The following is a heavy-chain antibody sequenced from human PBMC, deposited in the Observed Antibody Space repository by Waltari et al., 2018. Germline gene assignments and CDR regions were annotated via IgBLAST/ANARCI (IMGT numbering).Heavy chain of an antibody. D-gene: IGHD6-19*01. CDR3: ARASFGSSGWDNWFDP. CDR1: GGTFSSYT. J-gene: IGHJ5*02. V-gene: IGHV1-69*02. Sequence: QVQLVQSGAEVKKPGSSVKVSCKASGGTFSSYTISWVRQAPGQGLEWMGRSIPILGIANYGQKFQGRVTITADKSTSTAYMELSSLRSEDTAVYYCARASFGSSGWDNWFDPWGQGTLVTVSS. CDR2: SIPILGIA.